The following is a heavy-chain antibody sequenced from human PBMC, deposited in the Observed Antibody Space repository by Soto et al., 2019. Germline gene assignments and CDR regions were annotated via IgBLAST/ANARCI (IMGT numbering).Heavy chain of an antibody. CDR1: GGTFSSYA. D-gene: IGHD2-15*01. CDR3: GSHCSRGSCYYRFDP. V-gene: IGHV1-69*06. Sequence: QVQLVQSGAEVKKPGSSVKVSCKASGGTFSSYAISWVRQAPGQGLEWMGGIIPIFGTANYAQKFQGRVTITAHKSTSTAYMELGSMTSEDTAVSYCGSHCSRGSCYYRFDPWGQGPLVTVSA. CDR2: IIPIFGTA. J-gene: IGHJ5*02.